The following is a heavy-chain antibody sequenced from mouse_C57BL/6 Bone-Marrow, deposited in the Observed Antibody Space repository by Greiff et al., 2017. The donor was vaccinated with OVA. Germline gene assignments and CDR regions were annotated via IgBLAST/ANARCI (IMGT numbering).Heavy chain of an antibody. V-gene: IGHV1-59*01. J-gene: IGHJ2*01. Sequence: QVQLQQPGAELVRPGPSVKLSCKASGYTFTSYWMHWVKQRPGQGLEWIGVIDPSDSYTNYNQKFKGKATLTVDTSSSTAYMQLSSLTSEDSAVYYCARRGSSSYWGQGTTLTVSS. CDR1: GYTFTSYW. D-gene: IGHD1-1*01. CDR3: ARRGSSSY. CDR2: IDPSDSYT.